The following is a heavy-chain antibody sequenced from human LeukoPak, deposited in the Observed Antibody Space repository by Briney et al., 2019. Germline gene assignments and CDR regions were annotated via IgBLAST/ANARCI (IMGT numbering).Heavy chain of an antibody. D-gene: IGHD1-26*01. CDR3: AKDWKWEPDCYGMNV. V-gene: IGHV3-30*18. CDR1: GFMFSNYG. J-gene: IGHJ6*02. Sequence: GGSLRLSCAASGFMFSNYGMHWVRQAPGKGLEWVALISYDGSNKYYADSVKGRFTISRDNSKNTVYLQMNSLRGEDTAVYYCAKDWKWEPDCYGMNVWGQGTTVTVSS. CDR2: ISYDGSNK.